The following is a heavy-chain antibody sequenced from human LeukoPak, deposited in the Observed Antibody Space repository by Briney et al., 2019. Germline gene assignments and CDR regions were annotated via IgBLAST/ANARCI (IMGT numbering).Heavy chain of an antibody. CDR2: ISYDGSNK. Sequence: GGSLRLSCAASGFSFSNYAMHWVRQAPGKGLDWVSIISYDGSNKYYADSVKGRFTISRDNAKNSLYLQMNSLRAEDTAVYYCARHKEGSGSPHYYMDVWGKGTTVTISS. CDR1: GFSFSNYA. CDR3: ARHKEGSGSPHYYMDV. V-gene: IGHV3-30*04. D-gene: IGHD3-10*01. J-gene: IGHJ6*03.